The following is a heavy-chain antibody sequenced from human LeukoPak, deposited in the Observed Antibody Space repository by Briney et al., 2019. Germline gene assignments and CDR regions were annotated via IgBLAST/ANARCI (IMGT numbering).Heavy chain of an antibody. CDR2: FIPIFNTT. CDR1: GGTFSSDT. D-gene: IGHD6-13*01. J-gene: IGHJ4*02. Sequence: SVKVSCKASGGTFSSDTISWVRQAPGQSLEWMGGFIPIFNTTHFAQRFRDRVTITADESTGTAYMELSSLRSDATAMYYCARHQEAAAASGYFDYWGQGTLVTVSS. V-gene: IGHV1-69*13. CDR3: ARHQEAAAASGYFDY.